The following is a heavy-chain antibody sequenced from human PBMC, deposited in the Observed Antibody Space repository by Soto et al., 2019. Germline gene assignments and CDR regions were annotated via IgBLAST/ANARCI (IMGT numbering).Heavy chain of an antibody. D-gene: IGHD3-16*02. CDR2: INHSGST. CDR1: GGSFSGYY. CDR3: ARGAGYDYIWGSYRHGYYFDY. Sequence: SETLSLTCAVYGGSFSGYYRSWIRQPPGKGLEWIGEINHSGSTNYNPSLKSRVTISVDTSKNQFSLKLSSVTAADTAVYYCARGAGYDYIWGSYRHGYYFDYWGQGTLVTVSS. V-gene: IGHV4-34*01. J-gene: IGHJ4*02.